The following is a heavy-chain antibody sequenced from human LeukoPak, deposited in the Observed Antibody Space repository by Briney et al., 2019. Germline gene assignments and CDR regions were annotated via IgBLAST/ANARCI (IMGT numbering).Heavy chain of an antibody. CDR3: ARPNDPDSIGDAFDI. CDR2: IYPGDSDT. Sequence: GESLKISCKGSGYSFTSYWIGWVRQMPGKGLEWMGIIYPGDSDTRYSPSFQGQVTISADKSISTAYLQWSSLKASDTAMYYCARPNDPDSIGDAFDIWGQGTMVTVPS. V-gene: IGHV5-51*01. D-gene: IGHD3-22*01. J-gene: IGHJ3*02. CDR1: GYSFTSYW.